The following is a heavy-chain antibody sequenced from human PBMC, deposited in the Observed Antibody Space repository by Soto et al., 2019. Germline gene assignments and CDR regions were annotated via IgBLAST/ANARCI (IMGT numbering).Heavy chain of an antibody. J-gene: IGHJ6*02. V-gene: IGHV3-21*01. D-gene: IGHD4-17*01. CDR3: ARTTVTTLEFYYYYYGMDV. CDR1: GFTFSSYS. CDR2: ISSSSSYI. Sequence: EVQLVESGGGLVKPGGSLRLSCAASGFTFSSYSMNWVRQAPGKGLEWVSSISSSSSYIYYADSVKGRFTISRDNAKNYLYLKMNSLRAEDTAVYYGARTTVTTLEFYYYYYGMDVWGQGTTVTVSS.